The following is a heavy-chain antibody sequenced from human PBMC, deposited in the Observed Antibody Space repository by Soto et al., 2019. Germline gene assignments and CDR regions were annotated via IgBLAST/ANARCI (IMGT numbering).Heavy chain of an antibody. V-gene: IGHV1-69*06. J-gene: IGHJ6*02. D-gene: IGHD2-2*01. CDR2: IIPIFGTA. Sequence: SVEVSCKASGGTFSSYSISWVQQAPGEGLEWMGGIIPIFGTANYAQKFQGRVTITADKSTSTAYMELSSLRSEDTAVYYCARVVPAPQFRYYGMDVWGQGTTVTVSS. CDR1: GGTFSSYS. CDR3: ARVVPAPQFRYYGMDV.